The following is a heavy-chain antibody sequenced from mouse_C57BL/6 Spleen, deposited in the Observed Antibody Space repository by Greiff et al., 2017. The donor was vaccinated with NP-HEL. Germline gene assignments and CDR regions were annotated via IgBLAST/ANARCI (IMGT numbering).Heavy chain of an antibody. V-gene: IGHV1-50*01. Sequence: QVQLKESGAELVKPGASVKLSCKASGYTFTSYWMQWVKQRPGQGLEWIGEIDPSDSYTNYNQKFKGKATLTVDTSSSTAYMQLSSLTSEDSAVYYCARDSSGYWFAYWGQGTLVTVSA. CDR1: GYTFTSYW. D-gene: IGHD3-2*02. CDR3: ARDSSGYWFAY. J-gene: IGHJ3*01. CDR2: IDPSDSYT.